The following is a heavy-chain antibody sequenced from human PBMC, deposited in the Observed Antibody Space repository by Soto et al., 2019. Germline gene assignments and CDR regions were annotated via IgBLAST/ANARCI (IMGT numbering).Heavy chain of an antibody. V-gene: IGHV3-30*18. D-gene: IGHD7-27*01. J-gene: IGHJ6*01. CDR1: GFTFSSYG. CDR3: AKDLLGPGRAYGMGV. Sequence: QVQLVESGGGVVQPGRSLRLSCAASGFTFSSYGMHWVRQAPGKGLEWVAVISYDGSNKYYADSVKGRFTISRDNAQTTLYLQMNSLRAEDTAVYYCAKDLLGPGRAYGMGVWVQGTTVIVSS. CDR2: ISYDGSNK.